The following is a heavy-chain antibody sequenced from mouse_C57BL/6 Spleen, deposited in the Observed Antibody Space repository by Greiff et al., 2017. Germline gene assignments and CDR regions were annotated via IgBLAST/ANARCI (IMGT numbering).Heavy chain of an antibody. CDR2: ISSGGSYT. Sequence: EVQLQESGGDLVKPGGSLKLSCAASGFTFSSYGMSWVRQTPDKRLEWVATISSGGSYTYYPDSVKGRFTISRDNAKNTLYLQMSSLKSEDTAMYYCARPHYYGSSYPYYYAMDYWGQGTSVTVSS. CDR3: ARPHYYGSSYPYYYAMDY. J-gene: IGHJ4*01. V-gene: IGHV5-6*01. CDR1: GFTFSSYG. D-gene: IGHD1-1*01.